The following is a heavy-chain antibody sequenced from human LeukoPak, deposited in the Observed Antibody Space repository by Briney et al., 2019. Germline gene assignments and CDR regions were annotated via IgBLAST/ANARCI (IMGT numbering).Heavy chain of an antibody. CDR1: GYTFTSYW. Sequence: GESLKISCKGSGYTFTSYWIGWVRQMPGKDLEWMGIIYPDDSDTRYSPSFQGQVTISADKSISTAYLQWSGLQASDTAMYYCARDYGSGSYYYDYWGQGTLVTVSS. D-gene: IGHD3-10*01. CDR3: ARDYGSGSYYYDY. V-gene: IGHV5-51*01. CDR2: IYPDDSDT. J-gene: IGHJ4*02.